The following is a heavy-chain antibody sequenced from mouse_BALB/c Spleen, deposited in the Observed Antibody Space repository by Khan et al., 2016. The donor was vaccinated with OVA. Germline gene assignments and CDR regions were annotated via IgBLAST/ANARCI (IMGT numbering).Heavy chain of an antibody. CDR3: ARLAYYYDSRGFAY. D-gene: IGHD1-1*01. Sequence: EVELVESGGDLVKPGGSLKLSCAASGFTFSTYGMSWVRQTPDKRLEWVATVSTGGGYTYYPDSVKGRFTIPRDNAKNTLYLHMRNLESEDTAMFYCARLAYYYDSRGFAYWGQGTLVTVSA. V-gene: IGHV5-6*01. CDR2: VSTGGGYT. J-gene: IGHJ3*01. CDR1: GFTFSTYG.